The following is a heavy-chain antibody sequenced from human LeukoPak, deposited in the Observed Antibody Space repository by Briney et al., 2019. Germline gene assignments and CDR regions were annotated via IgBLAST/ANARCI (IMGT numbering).Heavy chain of an antibody. J-gene: IGHJ5*02. CDR1: GYTFTSYD. D-gene: IGHD2-8*01. V-gene: IGHV1-8*03. Sequence: ASVKVSCKASGYTFTSYDINWVRQATGQGLEWMGWTNPNSGNTGYAQKFQGRVTITRNTSISTAYMELSSLRSEDTAVYYSARVPLRANGVRWFDPWGQGTLVTVSS. CDR2: TNPNSGNT. CDR3: ARVPLRANGVRWFDP.